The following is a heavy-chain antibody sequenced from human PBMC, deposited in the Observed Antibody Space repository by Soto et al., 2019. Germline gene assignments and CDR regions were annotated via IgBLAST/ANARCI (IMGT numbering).Heavy chain of an antibody. D-gene: IGHD1-26*01. Sequence: GESLKISCKGSGYSVTSYWIGWVRQMPGKGLEWMGIIYPGDSDTRYSPSFQGQVTISADKSISTAYLQWSSLKASDTAMYYCARGASSEADWFDPWGQGTLVTVSS. CDR3: ARGASSEADWFDP. CDR2: IYPGDSDT. V-gene: IGHV5-51*01. J-gene: IGHJ5*02. CDR1: GYSVTSYW.